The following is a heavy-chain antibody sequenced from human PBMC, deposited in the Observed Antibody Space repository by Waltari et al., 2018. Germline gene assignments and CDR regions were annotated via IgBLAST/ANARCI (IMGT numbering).Heavy chain of an antibody. CDR3: AAYLGASVGAASFYV. D-gene: IGHD1-26*01. CDR2: ISYSGTT. CDR1: GGSITSARHY. Sequence: QRQLQESGPGLVKPSETVALTCSVSGGSITSARHYWGWFRQPPGQGLEWIGTISYSGTTYNTPSLPSRVPISGYTSKNQLSLKLDSVTASDTAVYYCAAYLGASVGAASFYVWGQGTMVTVSS. V-gene: IGHV4-39*01. J-gene: IGHJ3*01.